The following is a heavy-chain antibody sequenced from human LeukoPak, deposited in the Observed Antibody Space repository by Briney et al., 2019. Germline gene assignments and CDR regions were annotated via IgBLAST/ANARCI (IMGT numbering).Heavy chain of an antibody. CDR3: ARRGPQPTLAAAGTYDEAWSYWYFDL. Sequence: SETLSLTYTVSGGSISSGGYYWSWIRQHPGKGLEWIGYIYYSGSTYYNPSLKSRVTISVDTSKNQFSLKLSSVTAADTAVYYCARRGPQPTLAAAGTYDEAWSYWYFDLRGRGTLVTVSS. V-gene: IGHV4-31*03. J-gene: IGHJ2*01. D-gene: IGHD6-13*01. CDR1: GGSISSGGYY. CDR2: IYYSGST.